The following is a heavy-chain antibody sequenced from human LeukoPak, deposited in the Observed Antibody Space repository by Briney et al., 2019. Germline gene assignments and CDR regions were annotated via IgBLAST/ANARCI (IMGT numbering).Heavy chain of an antibody. CDR2: ISSSSSTT. Sequence: GGSLRLSCAASGFTFSDYYMSWIRQAPGKGLEWVSYISSSSSTTYYADSVKGRFTISRDNAKNSLYLQMNSLRAEDTAVYYCERDPSTVTTFWFDLWGQGTLVSVSS. CDR3: ERDPSTVTTFWFDL. D-gene: IGHD4-17*01. J-gene: IGHJ5*02. V-gene: IGHV3-11*01. CDR1: GFTFSDYY.